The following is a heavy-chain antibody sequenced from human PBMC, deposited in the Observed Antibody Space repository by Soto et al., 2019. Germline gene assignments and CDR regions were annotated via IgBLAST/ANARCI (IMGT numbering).Heavy chain of an antibody. J-gene: IGHJ4*02. CDR2: IYTGGST. CDR1: GFIVSNNY. D-gene: IGHD4-4*01. V-gene: IGHV3-66*01. Sequence: PGGSLRLSCAASGFIVSNNYMSWVRQAPGKGLEWVSVIYTGGSTFYADSVKDRFTISRDNSKNTLYLQMNSLRAEDTAVYFCARGVSIYNYFDYWGQGT. CDR3: ARGVSIYNYFDY.